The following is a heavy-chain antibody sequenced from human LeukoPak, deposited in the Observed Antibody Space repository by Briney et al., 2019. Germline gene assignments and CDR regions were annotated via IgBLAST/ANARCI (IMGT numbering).Heavy chain of an antibody. V-gene: IGHV4-59*01. J-gene: IGHJ5*02. CDR3: AREGYCSSTSCHNWFDP. CDR2: IYYSGST. Sequence: PSETLSLTCTVSGDSISSYYWSWIRQPPGKGLEWIGYIYYSGSTNYNPSLKSRVTISVDTSKNQFSLKLGSVTAADTAVYYCAREGYCSSTSCHNWFDPWGQGTLVTVSS. CDR1: GDSISSYY. D-gene: IGHD2-2*01.